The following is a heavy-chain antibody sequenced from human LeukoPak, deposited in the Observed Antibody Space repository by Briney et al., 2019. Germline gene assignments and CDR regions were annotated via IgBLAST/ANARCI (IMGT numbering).Heavy chain of an antibody. J-gene: IGHJ6*02. CDR3: ARESQYGEATVTTPGGYYYYGMDV. Sequence: PSETLSLTCTVSGGSISSYYWSWIRQPPGKGLEWIGYTYYSRSTNYNPSLKSRVTISVDTSKNQFSLKLSSVTAADTAVYYCARESQYGEATVTTPGGYYYYGMDVWGQGTTVTVSS. V-gene: IGHV4-59*01. D-gene: IGHD4-17*01. CDR1: GGSISSYY. CDR2: TYYSRST.